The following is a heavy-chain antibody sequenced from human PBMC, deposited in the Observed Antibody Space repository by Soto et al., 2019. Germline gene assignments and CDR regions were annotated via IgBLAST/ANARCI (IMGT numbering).Heavy chain of an antibody. CDR1: GFTFSSYV. CDR3: AKEAPVRTLIAATCWHFYY. V-gene: IGHV3-23*01. D-gene: IGHD5-12*01. J-gene: IGHJ4*02. Sequence: GGSLRLSCAASGFTFSSYVMSWVRQAPGKGLEWVSGISGSGDSTYYADSVKGRFTISRDNSKNTLYLQMNSLRVEDTAVYYCAKEAPVRTLIAATCWHFYYWGLGTLVTVSS. CDR2: ISGSGDST.